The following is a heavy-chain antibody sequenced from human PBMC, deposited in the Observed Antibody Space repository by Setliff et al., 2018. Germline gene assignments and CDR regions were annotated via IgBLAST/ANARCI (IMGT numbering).Heavy chain of an antibody. V-gene: IGHV7-4-1*02. J-gene: IGHJ5*02. CDR3: ARDLGMATGGWFDP. D-gene: IGHD5-12*01. Sequence: QAPGQGLEWMGWINTNTGNPTYAQGFTGRFVFSLDTSVSTAYLQISSLKAEDTAVYYCARDLGMATGGWFDPWGQGTLVTVSS. CDR2: INTNTGNP.